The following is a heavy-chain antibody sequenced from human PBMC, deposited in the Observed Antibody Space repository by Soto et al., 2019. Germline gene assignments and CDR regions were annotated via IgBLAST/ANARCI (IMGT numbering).Heavy chain of an antibody. CDR2: IYYNGAT. CDR1: GGAISTFY. J-gene: IGHJ3*02. V-gene: IGHV4-59*12. Sequence: SETLSLTCTVSGGAISTFYRSWVRQSPGKGLEWIGYIYYNGATRYNPSLRSRVTISIDASKDQFSLKLSSVTAADTAVYFCAREVFSRLYDSGYDYPDGAFDIWGQGKMVTVSS. CDR3: AREVFSRLYDSGYDYPDGAFDI. D-gene: IGHD3-22*01.